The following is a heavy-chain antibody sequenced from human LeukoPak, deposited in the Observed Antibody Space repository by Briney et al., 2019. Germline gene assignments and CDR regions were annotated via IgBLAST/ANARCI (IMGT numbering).Heavy chain of an antibody. V-gene: IGHV4-34*01. J-gene: IGHJ4*02. CDR3: AREVSSTAIINY. D-gene: IGHD5-18*01. Sequence: PSETLSLTCAVYGGSFSNYYWSWIRQPPGKGLEWIGEINHSGSTYYNPSLKSRVTISVDTSKNQFSLELSSVTAADTAVYYCAREVSSTAIINYWGQGTLVTVSS. CDR1: GGSFSNYY. CDR2: INHSGST.